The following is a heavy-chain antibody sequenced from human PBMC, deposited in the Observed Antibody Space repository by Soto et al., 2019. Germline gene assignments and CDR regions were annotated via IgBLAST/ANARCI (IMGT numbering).Heavy chain of an antibody. Sequence: WETLSLTWTVSAGSPCHYFWTWIRQPPGKGLEWIGYIYYSGRTNYNPSLKSRVSISVDTSKNHFSLQLRSVTAADTAVYYCARVGGDDFGDSGGFDYWGQGTLVTVSS. CDR1: AGSPCHYF. D-gene: IGHD4-17*01. CDR2: IYYSGRT. CDR3: ARVGGDDFGDSGGFDY. V-gene: IGHV4-59*01. J-gene: IGHJ4*02.